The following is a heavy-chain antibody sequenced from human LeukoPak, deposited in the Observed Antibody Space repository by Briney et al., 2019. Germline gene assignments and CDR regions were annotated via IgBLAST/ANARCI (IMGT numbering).Heavy chain of an antibody. CDR3: ARTVWFGEFNFDY. CDR2: ISAYNGNT. Sequence: ASVKVSCKASGYTFTGYYMHWVRQAPGQGLEWMGWISAYNGNTNYAQKLQGRVTMTTDTSTSTAYMELRSLRSDDTAVYYCARTVWFGEFNFDYWGQGTLVTVSS. D-gene: IGHD3-10*01. V-gene: IGHV1-18*04. J-gene: IGHJ4*02. CDR1: GYTFTGYY.